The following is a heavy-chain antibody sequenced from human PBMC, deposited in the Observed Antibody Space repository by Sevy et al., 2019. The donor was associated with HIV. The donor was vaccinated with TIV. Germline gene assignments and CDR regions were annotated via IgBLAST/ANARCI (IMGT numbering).Heavy chain of an antibody. CDR3: ARLSVYYYDCDGYYTTGNAFDI. CDR1: GFTVNSNY. Sequence: GGSLRLSCAATGFTVNSNYMSWVRQAPGKGLEWVSIIYTGDNTYYTDSVKGRFTISKDNSKNTLYLQMNSLRAEDTAVYYCARLSVYYYDCDGYYTTGNAFDIWGQGTMVTVSS. J-gene: IGHJ3*02. V-gene: IGHV3-53*01. D-gene: IGHD3-22*01. CDR2: IYTGDNT.